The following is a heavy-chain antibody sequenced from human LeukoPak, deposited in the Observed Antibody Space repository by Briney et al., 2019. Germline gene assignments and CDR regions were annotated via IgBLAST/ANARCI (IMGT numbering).Heavy chain of an antibody. CDR3: ARAISWSAYMDV. D-gene: IGHD6-13*01. Sequence: PSETLSLTCTVSGGSISPYYWSWIRQPPGKGLEWIGCIYYSGSTNYNPSLKSRVTISVDTSKNQFSLNLSSVTAADTAVYYCARAISWSAYMDVWGKGTTVTVSS. V-gene: IGHV4-59*01. CDR1: GGSISPYY. J-gene: IGHJ6*03. CDR2: IYYSGST.